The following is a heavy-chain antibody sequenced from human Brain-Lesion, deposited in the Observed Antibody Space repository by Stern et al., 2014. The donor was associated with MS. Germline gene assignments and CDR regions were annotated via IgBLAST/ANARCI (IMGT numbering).Heavy chain of an antibody. CDR2: IIPFLNTT. J-gene: IGHJ4*02. D-gene: IGHD2-21*01. CDR3: ASSVVASGH. Sequence: QVQLVQSGAGVKKPGSSVKVSCKASGGTFTTHPITWGRQAPGQGLEWMGGIIPFLNTTNYAQNFQGRTTITADKSTGTTYMEISSLRSDDTAVYYCASSVVASGHWGQGTLVIVS. CDR1: GGTFTTHP. V-gene: IGHV1-69*06.